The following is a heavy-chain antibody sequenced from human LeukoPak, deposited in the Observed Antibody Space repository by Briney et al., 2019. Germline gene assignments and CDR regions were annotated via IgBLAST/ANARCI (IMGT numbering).Heavy chain of an antibody. J-gene: IGHJ4*02. D-gene: IGHD5-12*01. CDR3: ARVGEGGYGYGDYYFDY. Sequence: GASVKVSCKASGYTFTSYGISWVRQAPGQGLEWMGWISAYNGNTNYAQKFQGRVTITADESTSTADMELSSLRSEDTAVYYCARVGEGGYGYGDYYFDYWGQGTLVTVSS. V-gene: IGHV1-18*01. CDR1: GYTFTSYG. CDR2: ISAYNGNT.